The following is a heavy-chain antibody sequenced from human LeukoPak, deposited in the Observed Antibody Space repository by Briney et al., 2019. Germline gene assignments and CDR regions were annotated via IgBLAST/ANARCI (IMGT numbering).Heavy chain of an antibody. CDR1: GDSISRGRYY. J-gene: IGHJ3*02. CDR3: ARGHIGGSNWDALHI. CDR2: IYTTGSS. D-gene: IGHD3-16*01. Sequence: SETLSLTCTVSGDSISRGRYYWSWIRQPAGKGLEWIGRIYTTGSSNYNPSLKSRVTISVETSKNHFSLKLNSVTAADTAVYYCARGHIGGSNWDALHIWGQGTMVTVSS. V-gene: IGHV4-61*02.